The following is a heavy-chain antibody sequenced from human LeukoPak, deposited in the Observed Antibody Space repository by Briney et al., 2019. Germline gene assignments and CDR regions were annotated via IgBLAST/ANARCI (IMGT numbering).Heavy chain of an antibody. CDR2: IYYSGST. CDR1: GGSIRSGGFY. J-gene: IGHJ4*02. Sequence: KPSETLSLTCTVSGGSIRSGGFYWSWSRQHPGKGLEWIGYIYYSGSTYYNPSLKSRVIISVDTSKNQFSLKLSSVTAADTAVYYCARDRDGYSSGRTFDYWGQGTLVTVSS. V-gene: IGHV4-31*03. D-gene: IGHD5-18*01. CDR3: ARDRDGYSSGRTFDY.